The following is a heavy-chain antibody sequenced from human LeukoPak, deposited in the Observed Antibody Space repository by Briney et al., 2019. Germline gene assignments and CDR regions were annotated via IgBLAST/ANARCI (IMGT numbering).Heavy chain of an antibody. J-gene: IGHJ6*03. Sequence: APGRASSKAAGATFTTYAIGWVGQAPGKGLEGRGGTFPIFGTANYAQKFQGRVTITTDESTSTAYMELSSLRSEDTAVYYCAREGDTAMVTPYYYYYMDVWGKGTTVTVSS. D-gene: IGHD5-18*01. CDR3: AREGDTAMVTPYYYYYMDV. V-gene: IGHV1-69*05. CDR2: TFPIFGTA. CDR1: GATFTTYA.